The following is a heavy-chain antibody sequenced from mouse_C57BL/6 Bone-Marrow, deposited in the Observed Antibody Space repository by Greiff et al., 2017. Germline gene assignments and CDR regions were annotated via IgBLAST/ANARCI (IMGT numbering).Heavy chain of an antibody. CDR1: GFTFSDAW. J-gene: IGHJ3*01. Sequence: EVKVEESGGGLVQPGGSMKLSCAASGFTFSDAWMDWVRQSPEKGLEWVAEIRNKANNHATYYAVSVKGRFTISRDDSKSSVYLQMNSLRAEDTGIYYCTRRIYYDYDAWFAYWGQGTLVTVSA. D-gene: IGHD2-4*01. CDR3: TRRIYYDYDAWFAY. CDR2: IRNKANNHAT. V-gene: IGHV6-6*01.